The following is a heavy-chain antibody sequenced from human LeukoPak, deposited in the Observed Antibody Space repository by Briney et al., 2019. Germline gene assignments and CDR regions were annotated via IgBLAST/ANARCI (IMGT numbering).Heavy chain of an antibody. V-gene: IGHV4-4*07. D-gene: IGHD2-2*01. J-gene: IGHJ3*02. Sequence: SETLSLTCTVSGGSISGYYWSWIRQPAGKGLEWIGRVYTSGSTNYNSSLKSRVTMSIDTSKNQFSLKMSSVTAADTAVYYCARSYCSSTSCSLGAFDIWGQGTMVTVSS. CDR3: ARSYCSSTSCSLGAFDI. CDR1: GGSISGYY. CDR2: VYTSGST.